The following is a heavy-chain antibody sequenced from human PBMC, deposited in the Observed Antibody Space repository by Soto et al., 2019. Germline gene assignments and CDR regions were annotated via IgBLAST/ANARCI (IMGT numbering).Heavy chain of an antibody. CDR2: IIPIFGTA. V-gene: IGHV1-69*13. Sequence: SVKFSCKASGGTFSSYALRWVRQAPGQGLEWMGGIIPIFGTANYAQKFQGRVTITADESTSTAYMELSSLRSEDTAVYYCAREGGAAAGRCGWFDPWGQGTLVTVSS. CDR3: AREGGAAAGRCGWFDP. CDR1: GGTFSSYA. J-gene: IGHJ5*02. D-gene: IGHD6-13*01.